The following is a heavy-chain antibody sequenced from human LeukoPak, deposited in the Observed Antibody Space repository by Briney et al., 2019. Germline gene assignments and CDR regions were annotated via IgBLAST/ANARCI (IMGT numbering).Heavy chain of an antibody. CDR3: ARAMGNPYFDY. D-gene: IGHD1-14*01. CDR1: GGSISSYY. J-gene: IGHJ4*02. CDR2: ISYSGST. V-gene: IGHV4-59*01. Sequence: SETLSLTCTVSGGSISSYYWSWIRQPPGKGLEWIGYISYSGSTNYNPSLKSRLAMSVDTSKNQFSLNLNSVTAADTAVYYCARAMGNPYFDYWGQGTLVTVSS.